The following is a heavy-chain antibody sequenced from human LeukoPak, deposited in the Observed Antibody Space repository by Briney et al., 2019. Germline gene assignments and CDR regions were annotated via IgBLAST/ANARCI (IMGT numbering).Heavy chain of an antibody. CDR1: GFTFSSYG. D-gene: IGHD4-23*01. CDR2: IWYDGSNK. CDR3: AKGLGTVVTGASVAFDY. V-gene: IGHV3-33*06. J-gene: IGHJ4*02. Sequence: GRSLRPSCAASGFTFSSYGMHWVRQAPGKGLEWVAVIWYDGSNKYYADSVKGRFTISRDNSKNTLYLQMNSLRAEDTAVYYCAKGLGTVVTGASVAFDYWGQGTLVTVSS.